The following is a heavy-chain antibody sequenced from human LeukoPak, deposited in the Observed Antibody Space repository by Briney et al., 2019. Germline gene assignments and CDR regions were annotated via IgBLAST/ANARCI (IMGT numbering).Heavy chain of an antibody. Sequence: ASVKVSCKASGYTFTSYGISWLRQAPGQGLEWIGIINPSDGSTTYAQKFQGRVTMTRDMSTSTVYMELSSLRSEDTAVYYCARDMSSVLRFLEWSPRHSLDYWGQGTLVTVSS. V-gene: IGHV1-46*01. CDR2: INPSDGST. CDR1: GYTFTSYG. D-gene: IGHD3-3*01. J-gene: IGHJ4*02. CDR3: ARDMSSVLRFLEWSPRHSLDY.